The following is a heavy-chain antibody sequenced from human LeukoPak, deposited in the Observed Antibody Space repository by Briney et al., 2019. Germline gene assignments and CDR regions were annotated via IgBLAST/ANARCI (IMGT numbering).Heavy chain of an antibody. V-gene: IGHV3-23*01. CDR2: LTDSGDAT. CDR1: GFTFSHYA. CDR3: ARGYSHNSGGWLDP. Sequence: HPGRSLRLSCAVSGFTFSHYAMSWVRQAPGTGLEWVGSLTDSGDATYYADSVKGRLTISRDNSNSTLYLHISGLRDEDTAVYYCARGYSHNSGGWLDPWGQGTLVTVSS. J-gene: IGHJ5*02. D-gene: IGHD5-12*01.